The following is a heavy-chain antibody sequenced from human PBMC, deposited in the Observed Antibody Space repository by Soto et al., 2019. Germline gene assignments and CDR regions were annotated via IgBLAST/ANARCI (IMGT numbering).Heavy chain of an antibody. CDR2: IIPILGIA. D-gene: IGHD2-2*01. J-gene: IGHJ3*02. CDR3: AGAGDIVGVPAATTSAFDN. CDR1: GGTFSSYT. Sequence: QVQLVQSGAEVKKPGSSVKVYCQASGGTFSSYTISWVRQAPGQGLERMGRIIPILGIANYAQNIQGRVTITADKPTSTAYMELRSLRSEETAADSGAGAGDIVGVPAATTSAFDNWGQGTMVTVSS. V-gene: IGHV1-69*02.